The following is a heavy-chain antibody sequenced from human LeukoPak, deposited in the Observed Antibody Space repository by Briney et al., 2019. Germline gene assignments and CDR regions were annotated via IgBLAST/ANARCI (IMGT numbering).Heavy chain of an antibody. CDR3: ARGGYGEIDY. CDR2: IYHSGST. Sequence: PSETLSLTCAVSGYSISSGYYWGWIRQPPGKGLEWIGSIYHSGSTYYNPSLKSRVTISVDTSKNQFSLKLSSVTAADTAVYYCARGGYGEIDYWDQGTLVTVSS. D-gene: IGHD4-17*01. J-gene: IGHJ4*02. CDR1: GYSISSGYY. V-gene: IGHV4-38-2*01.